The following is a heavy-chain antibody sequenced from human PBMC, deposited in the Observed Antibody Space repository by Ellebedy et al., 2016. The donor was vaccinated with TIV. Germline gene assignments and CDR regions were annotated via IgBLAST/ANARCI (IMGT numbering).Heavy chain of an antibody. V-gene: IGHV3-21*04. D-gene: IGHD2-2*01. CDR2: ISSRSNYI. Sequence: GGSLRLSCAASGFAFGGYTMNWVRQAPGKGLEWVSAISSRSNYIYYADSVRGRFTISRDNAKNSLYLQMNSLRAEDTAVYYCARGRGYAHQGLNFDFWGQGTLVTVSS. J-gene: IGHJ4*02. CDR3: ARGRGYAHQGLNFDF. CDR1: GFAFGGYT.